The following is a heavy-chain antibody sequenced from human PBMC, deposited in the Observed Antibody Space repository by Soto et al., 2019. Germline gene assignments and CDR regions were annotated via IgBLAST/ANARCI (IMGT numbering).Heavy chain of an antibody. CDR2: INTNGVNT. D-gene: IGHD6-19*01. J-gene: IGHJ4*02. CDR1: GFTFSGYS. Sequence: EVQLVESLGGLVQPGGSLRLSCAASGFTFSGYSMFWVRQAPGKGLEYVSAINTNGVNTFYAKSVKGRFTISRDNSKNTMYLQMGSLRAEDMAVYYCARGRVEDSSGWATYFDYWGQGTLVTVSS. V-gene: IGHV3-64*01. CDR3: ARGRVEDSSGWATYFDY.